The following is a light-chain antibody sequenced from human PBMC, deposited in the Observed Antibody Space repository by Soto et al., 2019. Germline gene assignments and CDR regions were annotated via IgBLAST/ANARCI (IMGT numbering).Light chain of an antibody. CDR1: QSISSW. CDR2: DAS. CDR3: QQYNSYSWT. V-gene: IGKV1-5*01. J-gene: IGKJ1*01. Sequence: DIQMTQSPSTLSASVGDRVTITCRASQSISSWLAWYQQKPGKAPILLIYDASSLESGVPSRFSGSGSGTEFTLTISSLQPDDFATYYCQQYNSYSWTFGQGXKVDIK.